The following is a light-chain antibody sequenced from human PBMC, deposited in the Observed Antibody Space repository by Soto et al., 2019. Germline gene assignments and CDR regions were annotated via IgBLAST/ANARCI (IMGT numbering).Light chain of an antibody. CDR2: EVS. J-gene: IGLJ3*02. CDR1: SSDVGSYNL. CDR3: CSYAGSSTPWV. Sequence: QSALTQPASVSGSPGQSITISCTGTSSDVGSYNLVSWYQQHPGKAPKLMIYEVSKRPSGVSNRFSGSKSGNTASLTSSGLRAEDEADYYCCSYAGSSTPWVFGGGTKLTVL. V-gene: IGLV2-23*02.